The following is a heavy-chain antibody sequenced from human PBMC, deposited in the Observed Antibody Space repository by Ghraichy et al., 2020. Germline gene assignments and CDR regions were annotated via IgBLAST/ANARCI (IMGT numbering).Heavy chain of an antibody. CDR2: IKQDGSEK. J-gene: IGHJ4*02. V-gene: IGHV3-7*03. CDR3: AREGDYGFVLYINY. Sequence: GGSLRLSCAASGFTFSSYWMSWVRQAPGKGLEWVANIKQDGSEKYYVDSVKGRFTISRDNAKNSLYLQMNSLRAEDTAVYYCAREGDYGFVLYINYWGQGTLVTVSS. D-gene: IGHD3-10*01. CDR1: GFTFSSYW.